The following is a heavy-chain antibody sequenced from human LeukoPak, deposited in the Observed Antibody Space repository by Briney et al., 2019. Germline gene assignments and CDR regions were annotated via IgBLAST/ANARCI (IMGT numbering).Heavy chain of an antibody. CDR3: ARSTKQWLAPGWFDP. CDR2: IKQDGSEK. J-gene: IGHJ5*02. Sequence: GGSLRLSCAAPGFTFSSYWMSWVRQAPGKGLEWVANIKQDGSEKYYVDSVKGRFTISRDNAKNSLYLQMNSLRAEDTAVYYCARSTKQWLAPGWFDPWGQGTLVTVSS. V-gene: IGHV3-7*05. CDR1: GFTFSSYW. D-gene: IGHD6-19*01.